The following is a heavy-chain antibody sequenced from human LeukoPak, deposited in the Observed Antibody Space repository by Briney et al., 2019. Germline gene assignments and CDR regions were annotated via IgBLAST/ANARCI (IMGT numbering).Heavy chain of an antibody. D-gene: IGHD3-3*01. V-gene: IGHV3-53*01. Sequence: SGGSLRLSCATSGFTVTSNYISWVRQTPGKRLEWVSVSYSGGQTYYANSLKGRFTISRDTSKNTVFLQVNSLRAEDTAVYYCARGLRDFWSGQFDYWGQGTLVTVSS. J-gene: IGHJ4*02. CDR2: SYSGGQT. CDR3: ARGLRDFWSGQFDY. CDR1: GFTVTSNY.